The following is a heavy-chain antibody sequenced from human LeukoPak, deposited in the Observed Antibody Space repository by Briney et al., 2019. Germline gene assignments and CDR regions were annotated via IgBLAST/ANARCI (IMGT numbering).Heavy chain of an antibody. CDR1: GFTFSSYA. D-gene: IGHD5-18*01. CDR3: AKGNGYSYGRYYFDY. CDR2: ISGSGGST. J-gene: IGHJ4*02. V-gene: IGHV3-23*01. Sequence: GGSLRLSCAASGFTFSSYAMSWVRQAPGKGLEWVSAISGSGGSTYYADSVKGRFTISRDNSKNTLYLQMNSLRAEDSAVYYCAKGNGYSYGRYYFDYWGQGTLVTVSS.